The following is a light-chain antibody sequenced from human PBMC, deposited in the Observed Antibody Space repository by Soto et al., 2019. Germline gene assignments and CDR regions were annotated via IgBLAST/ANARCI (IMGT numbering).Light chain of an antibody. V-gene: IGKV3-15*01. CDR1: QSISSN. Sequence: VIAPAPAPVSASPGERAPLSFRASQSISSNLAWYQQKPGQAPRLLIYGASRRAMDIPVRFSGSGSGTEFTLTISSLQSEDFALYYCQHYNTWPWTFGQGTKVDI. J-gene: IGKJ1*01. CDR2: GAS. CDR3: QHYNTWPWT.